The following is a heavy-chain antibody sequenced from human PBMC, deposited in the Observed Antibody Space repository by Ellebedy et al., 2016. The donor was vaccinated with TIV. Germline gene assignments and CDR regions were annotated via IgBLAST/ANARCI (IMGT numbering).Heavy chain of an antibody. CDR2: LTGKADGVTA. V-gene: IGHV3-15*01. J-gene: IGHJ3*01. CDR1: GFIFSNAL. CDR3: VRGVCDSVACHWDEAFDV. Sequence: GESLKISCTASGFIFSNALMTWVRQAPGKGLEWVGRLTGKADGVTANYAAPVKGRFTISRDDSKNMVYLQMNSLKTEDTALYYCVRGVCDSVACHWDEAFDVWGQGTVVTVSS. D-gene: IGHD3-22*01.